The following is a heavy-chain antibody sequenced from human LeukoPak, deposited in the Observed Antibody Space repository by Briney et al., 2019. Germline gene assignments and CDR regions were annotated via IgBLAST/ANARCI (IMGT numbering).Heavy chain of an antibody. D-gene: IGHD4-23*01. Sequence: GESLKISCKGSGYSFTTYWIGWVRQMPGKGLEWMGIIYPSDSDTKYSPSFQGRVTISADKSISTAYLQWSSLKASDTAMYYCARGGNSNLNWFDPWGQGTLVTVSS. V-gene: IGHV5-51*01. CDR1: GYSFTTYW. CDR2: IYPSDSDT. CDR3: ARGGNSNLNWFDP. J-gene: IGHJ5*02.